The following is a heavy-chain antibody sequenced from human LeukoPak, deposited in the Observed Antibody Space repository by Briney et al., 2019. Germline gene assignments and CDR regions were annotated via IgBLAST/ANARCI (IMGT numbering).Heavy chain of an antibody. J-gene: IGHJ4*02. CDR2: IYYSGST. V-gene: IGHV4-59*01. Sequence: SETLSLTCTVSGGSISSYYWSWIRQPPGKGPEWIGYIYYSGSTNYNPSLKSRVTISVDTSKNQFSLKLSSVTAADTAVYYCASAPGYYYDSSGYYGYFDYWGQGTLVTVSS. CDR1: GGSISSYY. D-gene: IGHD3-22*01. CDR3: ASAPGYYYDSSGYYGYFDY.